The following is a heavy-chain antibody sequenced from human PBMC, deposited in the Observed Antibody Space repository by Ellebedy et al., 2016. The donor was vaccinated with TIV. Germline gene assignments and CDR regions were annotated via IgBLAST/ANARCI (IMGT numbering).Heavy chain of an antibody. CDR3: ASGGHLDF. CDR2: INEDGSEQ. J-gene: IGHJ4*02. CDR1: GITFSGFW. Sequence: GESLKISCAASGITFSGFWMSWVRQAPGPGMEWVANINEDGSEQQYVDSVKGRFTVARDNAHNSLYLEMTSLKAEDTAVYFCASGGHLDFWGQGTLVTVSS. V-gene: IGHV3-7*01.